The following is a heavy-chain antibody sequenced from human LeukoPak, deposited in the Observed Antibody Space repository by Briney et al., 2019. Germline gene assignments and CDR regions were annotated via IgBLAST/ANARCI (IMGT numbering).Heavy chain of an antibody. CDR2: IYSGGST. D-gene: IGHD4-17*01. V-gene: IGHV3-53*01. Sequence: GGSLRLSCAASGFTVSSNYMSWVRQAPGKGLEWVSIIYSGGSTYYADSVKGRFTISRDNSKNTLYLQMNSLRAEDTALYYCARVSVGAPSWYFDPWGRGTLVTVSS. CDR3: ARVSVGAPSWYFDP. J-gene: IGHJ2*01. CDR1: GFTVSSNY.